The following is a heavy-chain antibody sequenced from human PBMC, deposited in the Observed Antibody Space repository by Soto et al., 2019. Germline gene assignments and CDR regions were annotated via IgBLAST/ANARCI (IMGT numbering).Heavy chain of an antibody. CDR2: IFPDSGNT. D-gene: IGHD5-12*01. J-gene: IGHJ4*02. CDR3: ARDGGRDCYNYALDY. V-gene: IGHV1-3*05. CDR1: GYTFINYV. Sequence: QVQLVQSGAEEKNPGASMKVSCKASGYTFINYVIHWVRQAPGQRLEWMGWIFPDSGNTKSSQKFQGRVTITRDISASTAYMDLSSLRSEDTAVYFCARDGGRDCYNYALDYWGQGTLVSVSS.